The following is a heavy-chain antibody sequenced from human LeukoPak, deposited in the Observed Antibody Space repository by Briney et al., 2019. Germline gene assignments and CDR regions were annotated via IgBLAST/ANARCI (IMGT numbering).Heavy chain of an antibody. D-gene: IGHD2-2*02. CDR1: GYTFTGYY. CDR2: INPNSGGT. CDR3: ASDWGLSQLEYCSNTNCYMGAFDI. Sequence: ASVKVSCKASGYTFTGYYMHWVRQAPGQGLEWMGWINPNSGGTNYAQKFQGRVTMTRDTSISTAYMELSRLRSDDTAVYYCASDWGLSQLEYCSNTNCYMGAFDIWGQGTMATVSS. V-gene: IGHV1-2*02. J-gene: IGHJ3*02.